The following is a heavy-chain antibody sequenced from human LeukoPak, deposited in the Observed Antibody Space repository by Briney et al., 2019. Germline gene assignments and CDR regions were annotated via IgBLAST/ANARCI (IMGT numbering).Heavy chain of an antibody. D-gene: IGHD3-9*01. V-gene: IGHV3-48*01. CDR2: ISSSSSTI. CDR1: GFTFSSYS. J-gene: IGHJ3*02. Sequence: GGSLRLSCAASGFTFSSYSMNWVRQAPGKGLEWVSYISSSSSTIYYADSVKGRFTTSRDNAKNSLYLQMNSLRAEDTAVYYCARDLDQYLTGYYNRDAFDIGGQGTMVTVSS. CDR3: ARDLDQYLTGYYNRDAFDI.